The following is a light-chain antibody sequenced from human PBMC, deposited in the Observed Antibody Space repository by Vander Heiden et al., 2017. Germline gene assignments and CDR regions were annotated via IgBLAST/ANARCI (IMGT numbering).Light chain of an antibody. CDR1: QSLRSN. CDR3: QQYNNWPYT. V-gene: IGKV3-15*01. CDR2: LAS. J-gene: IGKJ2*01. Sequence: EICLTHSPGTLSVSTGERATASCRASQSLRSNLAWYPQKPGQTPRLLVHLASTRATGTPARFIGSGSGTEFPLTISSLQSEDFAVYYCQQYNNWPYTFGQETKLEIQ.